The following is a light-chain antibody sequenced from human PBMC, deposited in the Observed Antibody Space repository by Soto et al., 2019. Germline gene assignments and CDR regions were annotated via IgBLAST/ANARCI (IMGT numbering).Light chain of an antibody. CDR2: DAS. CDR1: QSIKDS. V-gene: IGKV1-5*01. Sequence: DIQMTQSPSPLSASVGDKITITCRASQSIKDSLAWYQQKPGKVPNLLIFDASRLQSGVPSRFSGSGSGTEFTLTISSLQRDDSATYYCQQYSSYFPWTFGQGTKVEIK. CDR3: QQYSSYFPWT. J-gene: IGKJ1*01.